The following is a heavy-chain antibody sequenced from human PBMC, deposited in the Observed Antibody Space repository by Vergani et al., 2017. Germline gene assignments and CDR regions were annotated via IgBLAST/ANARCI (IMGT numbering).Heavy chain of an antibody. CDR1: GFTFSDFS. V-gene: IGHV3-21*04. CDR3: ARAYGRYDWFDY. CDR2: IGSSGPYI. Sequence: EVQLLESGGGLVQPGGSLRLSCAASGFTFSDFSMSWVRQAPGKGLEWVAFIGSSGPYINYADSVKGRFIISRDNSKNTLYLQMNSLRVEDTAVYYCARAYGRYDWFDYWGQRTLVTVSS. J-gene: IGHJ4*01. D-gene: IGHD1-20*01.